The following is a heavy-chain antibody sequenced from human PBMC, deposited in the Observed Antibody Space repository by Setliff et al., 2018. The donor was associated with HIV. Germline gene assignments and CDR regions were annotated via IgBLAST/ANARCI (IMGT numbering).Heavy chain of an antibody. J-gene: IGHJ6*02. CDR3: AKEVEYSSSWGLYYYGMDV. CDR1: GFTFSNNW. Sequence: TGGSLRLSCAASGFTFSNNWMAWVRLAPGKGLEWVANIKQDGSGKIYVDSVRGRFTISRDNSKNTVYLQMNSLRAEDTAVYYCAKEVEYSSSWGLYYYGMDVWGQGTTVTVSS. V-gene: IGHV3-7*01. CDR2: IKQDGSGK. D-gene: IGHD6-13*01.